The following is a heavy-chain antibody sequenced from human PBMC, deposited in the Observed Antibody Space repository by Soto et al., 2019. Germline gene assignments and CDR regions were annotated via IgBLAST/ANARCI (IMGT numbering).Heavy chain of an antibody. CDR3: GRQQGHCGSTTCFGYYSVDV. Sequence: QLQLQESGPRLVKPSATLSLTCSVSGCSISSSSYSWGWIRQPPGNGLEWIGTIYYSGSTHYNPSLEGRVAISADTPNNQLSLRLSAVTAADTAVYYCGRQQGHCGSTTCFGYYSVDVWGQGTTVTVS. D-gene: IGHD2-2*01. CDR1: GCSISSSSYS. CDR2: IYYSGST. J-gene: IGHJ6*02. V-gene: IGHV4-39*01.